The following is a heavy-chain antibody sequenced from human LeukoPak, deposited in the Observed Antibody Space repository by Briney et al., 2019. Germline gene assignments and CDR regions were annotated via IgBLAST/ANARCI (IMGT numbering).Heavy chain of an antibody. D-gene: IGHD3-22*01. V-gene: IGHV6-1*01. CDR2: TYYRSKWYN. J-gene: IGHJ3*02. CDR3: ATRGDYSDTSGNSYDALDI. CDR1: VHSVSSNSAA. Sequence: QTLSLTCAISVHSVSSNSAAWNWIRQSPSRGLEWLGRTYYRSKWYNDYAVSVKSRITINPDPSKTQFSLKLTSVTAADTAVYYCATRGDYSDTSGNSYDALDIWGQGTMVTVSS.